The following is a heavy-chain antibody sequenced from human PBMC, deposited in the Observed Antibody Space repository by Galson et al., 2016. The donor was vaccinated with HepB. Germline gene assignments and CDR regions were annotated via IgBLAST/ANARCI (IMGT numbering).Heavy chain of an antibody. CDR1: GFTFSDHY. J-gene: IGHJ4*01. V-gene: IGHV3-72*01. D-gene: IGHD3-22*01. CDR3: ARGRPGYDRSGYYYVTHEF. Sequence: SLRLSCAVSGFTFSDHYMDWVRQAPGKGLEWVGRSRNKRKGYTKDYVASVEGRFSISRDDSRKSVYLHMSSLRIEDTAVYYCARGRPGYDRSGYYYVTHEFWGHGTLVTVSS. CDR2: SRNKRKGYTK.